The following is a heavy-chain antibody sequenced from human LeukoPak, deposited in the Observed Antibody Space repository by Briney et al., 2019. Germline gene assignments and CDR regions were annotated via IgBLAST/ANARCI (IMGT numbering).Heavy chain of an antibody. D-gene: IGHD6-19*01. Sequence: GGSLRLSCAASEFIFSDYAMSWVCQAPGKGLEWVSTIDKTTYPTFYADSVKGRFTISRDNSKNTLYLQMNSLRTEDTAVYFCAKFEGATIPGWFNDYWGQGILVTVSS. CDR2: IDKTTYPT. J-gene: IGHJ4*02. V-gene: IGHV3-23*05. CDR1: EFIFSDYA. CDR3: AKFEGATIPGWFNDY.